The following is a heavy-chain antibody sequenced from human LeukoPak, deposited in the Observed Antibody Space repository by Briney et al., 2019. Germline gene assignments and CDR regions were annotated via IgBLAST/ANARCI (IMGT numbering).Heavy chain of an antibody. V-gene: IGHV1-3*01. Sequence: ASVKVSCKASGYTFTTYAIHWVHQAPGQGLEWMGWINAGNGNTKYSQKFQGRVTITRDTSATTAYMELSSLRSEDTAVYYCARDDYGPLHYWGQGTLVTVSS. CDR2: INAGNGNT. J-gene: IGHJ4*02. CDR1: GYTFTTYA. D-gene: IGHD4-17*01. CDR3: ARDDYGPLHY.